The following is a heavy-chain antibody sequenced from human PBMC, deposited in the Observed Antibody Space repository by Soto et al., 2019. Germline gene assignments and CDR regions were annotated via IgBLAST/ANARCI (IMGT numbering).Heavy chain of an antibody. J-gene: IGHJ6*02. CDR3: ARDRDGYNYPGVRLYYYYGMDV. D-gene: IGHD5-12*01. V-gene: IGHV1-69*13. CDR1: GGTFSRYS. CDR2: IIPIFGPA. Sequence: SVNVSCKASGGTFSRYSISGVRQAPGQGLEWMGGIIPIFGPANYAQKFQGRVTITADESTSTAYMELSRLRSEDTAVYYCARDRDGYNYPGVRLYYYYGMDVWGQGTTVTVSS.